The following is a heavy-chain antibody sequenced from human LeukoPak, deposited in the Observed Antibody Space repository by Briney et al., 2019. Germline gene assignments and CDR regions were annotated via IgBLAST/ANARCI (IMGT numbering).Heavy chain of an antibody. V-gene: IGHV3-30*18. CDR3: AKDWGMDV. Sequence: GGSLRLSCAASGFTFSSYGMHWVRQAPGKGLEWVAVISYDGSNKYYADSVKGRFTVSRDNSKNTLYLQMNSLRAEDTAVHYCAKDWGMDVWGQGTTVTVSS. J-gene: IGHJ6*02. CDR2: ISYDGSNK. CDR1: GFTFSSYG.